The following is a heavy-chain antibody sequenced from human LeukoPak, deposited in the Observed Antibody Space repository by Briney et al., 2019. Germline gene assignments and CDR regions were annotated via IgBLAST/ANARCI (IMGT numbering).Heavy chain of an antibody. CDR3: ARGRSITLLRGVAMSDGFDI. CDR2: IIPIFGTA. D-gene: IGHD3-10*01. CDR1: GGTFSSYA. J-gene: IGHJ3*02. V-gene: IGHV1-69*13. Sequence: SVKVSCKASGGTFSSYAISWVRQAPGQGLEWMGGIIPIFGTANYAQKFQGRVTITADESTSTAYMELSSLRSEDTAVYYCARGRSITLLRGVAMSDGFDIWGQGAMVTVSS.